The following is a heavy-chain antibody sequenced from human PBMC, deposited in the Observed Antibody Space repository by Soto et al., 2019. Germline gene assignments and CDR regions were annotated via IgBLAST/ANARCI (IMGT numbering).Heavy chain of an antibody. CDR1: GYTLTELS. Sequence: ASVKVSCTVSGYTLTELSMHWVRQAPGKGLEWMGGFDPEDGETIYAQKFQGRVTMTEDTSISTAYMDLSRLRSDDTAVYYCARENVGGGNAIGHWGQGTLVTVSS. V-gene: IGHV1-24*01. J-gene: IGHJ5*02. D-gene: IGHD2-15*01. CDR3: ARENVGGGNAIGH. CDR2: FDPEDGET.